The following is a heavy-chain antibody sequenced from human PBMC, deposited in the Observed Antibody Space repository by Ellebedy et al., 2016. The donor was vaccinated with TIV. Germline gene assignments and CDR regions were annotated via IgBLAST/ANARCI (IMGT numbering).Heavy chain of an antibody. V-gene: IGHV4-34*01. D-gene: IGHD2-15*01. Sequence: MPSETLSLTCAVYGGSFSGYYWSWIRQPPGKGLEWIGEINHSGSTNYNPSLKSRVTISVDTSKNQFSLKLSSVTAADTAVYYCARGDHCSGGSCYALTDFDYWGQGTLVTVSS. J-gene: IGHJ4*02. CDR3: ARGDHCSGGSCYALTDFDY. CDR1: GGSFSGYY. CDR2: INHSGST.